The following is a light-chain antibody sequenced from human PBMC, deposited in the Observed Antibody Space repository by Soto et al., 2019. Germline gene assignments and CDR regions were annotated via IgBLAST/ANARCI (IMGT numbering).Light chain of an antibody. CDR3: CSYAGSYTNV. J-gene: IGLJ1*01. V-gene: IGLV2-11*01. CDR1: SSDVGGYKY. CDR2: DVS. Sequence: QSALTQPRSGSGSPGQSVTISCTGTSSDVGGYKYVSWYQQHPGKAPKLVIYDVSKRPSGVPDRFSGSKSGNTASLTISGLQAEDAADYYCCSYAGSYTNVFGTGTKLTVL.